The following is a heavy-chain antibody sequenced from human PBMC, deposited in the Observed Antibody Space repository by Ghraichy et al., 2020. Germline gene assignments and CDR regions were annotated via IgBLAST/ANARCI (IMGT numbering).Heavy chain of an antibody. CDR2: IWYDGSNQ. D-gene: IGHD1-26*01. J-gene: IGHJ4*02. CDR3: GRGGGSNEIDY. Sequence: GGSLRLSCAASGFTFSSYGMHWVRQAPGKGLEWVAVIWYDGSNQYYSDSVKGRFTISRDNSKNLLYLQMNSLRAEDTSVYYCGRGGGSNEIDYWGQGTLVTVSS. V-gene: IGHV3-33*01. CDR1: GFTFSSYG.